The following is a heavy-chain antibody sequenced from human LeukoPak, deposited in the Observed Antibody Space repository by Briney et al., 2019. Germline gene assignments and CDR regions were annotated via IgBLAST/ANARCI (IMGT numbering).Heavy chain of an antibody. V-gene: IGHV4-4*07. CDR3: ARDYDFWSGYYTYGMDV. CDR2: IYTSGST. CDR1: GGSISSYY. Sequence: SETLSLTCTVSGGSISSYYWSWIRQPAGKGLEWIGRIYTSGSTNYNPSLKSRVTMSVDTSKNQFSLKLSSVTAADTAVYYCARDYDFWSGYYTYGMDVWGQGTTVTASS. J-gene: IGHJ6*02. D-gene: IGHD3-3*01.